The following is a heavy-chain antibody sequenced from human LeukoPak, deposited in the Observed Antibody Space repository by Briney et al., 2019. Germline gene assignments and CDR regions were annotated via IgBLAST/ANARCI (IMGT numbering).Heavy chain of an antibody. V-gene: IGHV1-2*06. D-gene: IGHD3-16*01. Sequence: GASVKVSRKASGYTFTGYSMHWVRQAPGQGLEWMGRINPNSGGTDYAQKFQGRVTMIRDTSISTVYMELNRLRSDDTAVYYCARDLPRFGGWLSAWGQGTLVTVSS. CDR1: GYTFTGYS. CDR2: INPNSGGT. CDR3: ARDLPRFGGWLSA. J-gene: IGHJ5*02.